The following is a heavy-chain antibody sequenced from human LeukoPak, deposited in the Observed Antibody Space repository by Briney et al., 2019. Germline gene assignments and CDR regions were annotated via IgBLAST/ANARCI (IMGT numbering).Heavy chain of an antibody. J-gene: IGHJ4*02. CDR3: AKEYGSGSYYYDY. CDR2: ISGSGGST. Sequence: SGGSLRLSCAASGFTFNNYAMSWVRQAPGKGLEWVSAISGSGGSTDYADSVKGRLTISRDNSKNTMYLQMNSLRTEDTALYYCAKEYGSGSYYYDYWGQGTLVTVSS. D-gene: IGHD3-10*01. V-gene: IGHV3-23*01. CDR1: GFTFNNYA.